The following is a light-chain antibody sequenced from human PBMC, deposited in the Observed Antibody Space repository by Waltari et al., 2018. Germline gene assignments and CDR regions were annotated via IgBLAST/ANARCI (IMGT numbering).Light chain of an antibody. CDR3: QSADTRSSFWV. CDR2: RDS. Sequence: SYELTQPTSVSVSPGQTARITCSGSALANEYAFWYQQKPGQAPVLVIYRDSERPSGIPERFSGSNSGTTVTLTISGVQAVDEADYYCQSADTRSSFWVFGGGTKLTVV. CDR1: ALANEY. V-gene: IGLV3-25*03. J-gene: IGLJ3*02.